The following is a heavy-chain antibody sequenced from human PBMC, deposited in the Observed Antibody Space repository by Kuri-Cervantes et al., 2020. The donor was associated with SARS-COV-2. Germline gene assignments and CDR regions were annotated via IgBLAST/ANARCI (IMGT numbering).Heavy chain of an antibody. D-gene: IGHD2-2*01. CDR2: IGPVGDT. CDR1: GFTFIFDD. CDR3: VRVGTAESWGAFDV. Sequence: GGSLRLSCAASGFTFIFDDMHGFRQATGKGLEWVSAIGPVGDTYYAGSVKGRFTISRENAKNSLNLQMNSLRAEDTAVYYCVRVGTAESWGAFDVWGQGTMVTVSS. J-gene: IGHJ3*01. V-gene: IGHV3-13*01.